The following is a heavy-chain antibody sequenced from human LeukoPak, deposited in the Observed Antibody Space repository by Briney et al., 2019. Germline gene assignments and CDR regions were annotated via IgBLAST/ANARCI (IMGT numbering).Heavy chain of an antibody. V-gene: IGHV1-18*01. Sequence: ASVKVSCKSSGYTFTSYGISWVRQAPGQGLEWMGWISAYNGNTNYAQKLQGRVTMTTDTSTTTAYMELRSLVSADNAVVYYARETPEPANWFDPWGQGTLVTVCS. D-gene: IGHD1-14*01. J-gene: IGHJ5*02. CDR1: GYTFTSYG. CDR2: ISAYNGNT. CDR3: ARETPEPANWFDP.